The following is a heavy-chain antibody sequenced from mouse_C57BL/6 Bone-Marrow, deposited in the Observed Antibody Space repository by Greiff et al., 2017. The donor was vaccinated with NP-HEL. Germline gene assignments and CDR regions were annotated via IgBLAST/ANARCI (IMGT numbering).Heavy chain of an antibody. V-gene: IGHV2-9-1*01. CDR2: IWTGGGT. D-gene: IGHD1-1*01. J-gene: IGHJ2*01. CDR3: ARALLLGRGVHFDY. CDR1: GFSLTSYA. Sequence: VQLQQSGPGLVAPSQSLSITCTVSGFSLTSYAISWVRQPPGKGLEWLGVIWTGGGTNYNSALKSRLSISKDNSKSQVFLKMNSLQTDDTARYYCARALLLGRGVHFDYWGQGTTLTVSS.